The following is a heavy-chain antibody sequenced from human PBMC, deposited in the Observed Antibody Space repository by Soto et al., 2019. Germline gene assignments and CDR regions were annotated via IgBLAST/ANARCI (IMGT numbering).Heavy chain of an antibody. Sequence: QVQLVQSGAEVQKPGSSVKVSCKASGGTFSSYAISWVRQAPGQGLEWMGGIIPIFGTANYAQKFQGRVTITADESTSTAYMELSSLRSEDTAVYYCARVRGTGDIVAGNYFDYWGQGTLVTVSS. V-gene: IGHV1-69*01. CDR2: IIPIFGTA. CDR3: ARVRGTGDIVAGNYFDY. D-gene: IGHD5-12*01. J-gene: IGHJ4*02. CDR1: GGTFSSYA.